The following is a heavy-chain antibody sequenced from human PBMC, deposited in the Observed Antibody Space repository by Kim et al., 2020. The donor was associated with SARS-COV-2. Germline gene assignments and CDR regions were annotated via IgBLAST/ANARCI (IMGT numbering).Heavy chain of an antibody. D-gene: IGHD2-15*01. V-gene: IGHV4-34*01. Sequence: SETLSLTCAVYGESFSGYYWTWIRQPQGKGLEWIGEINHSGRTNYNPSLKSRVTISADTSKIQFSLKLTSVTAADTAGYYCARVRHCSGSSCEFRNNW. CDR3: ARVRHCSGSSCEFRNNW. CDR2: INHSGRT. J-gene: IGHJ5*01. CDR1: GESFSGYY.